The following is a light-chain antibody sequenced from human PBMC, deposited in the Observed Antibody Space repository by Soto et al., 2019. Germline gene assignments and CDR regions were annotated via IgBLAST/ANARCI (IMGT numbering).Light chain of an antibody. CDR1: SSDIGNYNY. V-gene: IGLV2-8*01. CDR2: EVT. Sequence: QSALTQPPSASGSPGQSVPISCTVTSSDIGNYNYVSWYQQHPGKAPKLIIYEVTKRPSGVPDRFSGSKSGNTASLTVSGLQAEDEADYYGRSSWVFGTGTKVTVL. J-gene: IGLJ1*01. CDR3: RSSWV.